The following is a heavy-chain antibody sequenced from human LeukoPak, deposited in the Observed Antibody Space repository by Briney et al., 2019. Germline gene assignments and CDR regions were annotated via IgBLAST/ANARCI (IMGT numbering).Heavy chain of an antibody. V-gene: IGHV1-58*01. Sequence: GASVKVSCKASGFTFTSPAVQWVRQARGQRLEWIGWIVVGSGNTNYAQKFQERVTITRDMSTSTAYMELSSLRSEDTAVYYCAATPGVVVPAAMWFYYYGMDVWGKGTTVTVSS. CDR2: IVVGSGNT. D-gene: IGHD2-2*01. J-gene: IGHJ6*04. CDR3: AATPGVVVPAAMWFYYYGMDV. CDR1: GFTFTSPA.